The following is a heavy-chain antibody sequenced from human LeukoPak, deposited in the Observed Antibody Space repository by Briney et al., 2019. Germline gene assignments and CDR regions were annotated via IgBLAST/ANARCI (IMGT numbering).Heavy chain of an antibody. D-gene: IGHD3-10*01. CDR3: AKDRGDNWFDP. V-gene: IGHV3-30*18. CDR1: GFTFSSYG. J-gene: IGHJ5*02. Sequence: GGSLRLSCAASGFTFSSYGMHWVRQAPGKGLEWVAVISYDGSNKYYADSVKGRFTISRDNSKNTLYLQTNSLRAEDTAVYYCAKDRGDNWFDPWGQGTLVAVSS. CDR2: ISYDGSNK.